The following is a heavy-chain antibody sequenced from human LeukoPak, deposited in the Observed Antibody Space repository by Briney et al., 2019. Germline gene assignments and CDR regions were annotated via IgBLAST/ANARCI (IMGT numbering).Heavy chain of an antibody. V-gene: IGHV4-34*01. CDR2: INLSAST. CDR3: ARAVRYFPV. D-gene: IGHD3-9*01. Sequence: AETLSLTCAVYGVSFRGYYWSWMRQPPGKGLERIGEINLSASTHYTRSLKCRVTISVGTSKTQFSLKLSSVTAAHTAVYYCARAVRYFPVWGQGTTVTVSS. CDR1: GVSFRGYY. J-gene: IGHJ6*02.